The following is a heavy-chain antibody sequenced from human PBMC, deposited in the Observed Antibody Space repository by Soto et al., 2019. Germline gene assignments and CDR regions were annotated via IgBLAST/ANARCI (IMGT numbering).Heavy chain of an antibody. CDR3: ARDVSGYRSRAYPMDV. J-gene: IGHJ6*02. Sequence: QVQLVQSGAEVKKPGSSVKVSCKASGDTFSRYAISCVRQTPGQGLRWMGGIIPIFGTANYAQKFQGRVTITADESTSTAYMELGSRRSEATAVYYWARDVSGYRSRAYPMDVWGQGTAVTVSS. CDR1: GDTFSRYA. V-gene: IGHV1-69*01. CDR2: IIPIFGTA. D-gene: IGHD3-3*01.